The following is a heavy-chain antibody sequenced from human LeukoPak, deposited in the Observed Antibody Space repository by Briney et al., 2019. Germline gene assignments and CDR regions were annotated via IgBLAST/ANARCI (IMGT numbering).Heavy chain of an antibody. CDR3: ARDNILTGHTFDY. D-gene: IGHD3-9*01. Sequence: PGGSLRLSCAASGFTVSSNYMSWVRQAPGKGLEWVSVIYSGGSTYYADSVKGRFTISRDNSKNTLYLQMNSLRAEDTAVYYCARDNILTGHTFDYWGQGTLVTVSS. J-gene: IGHJ4*02. V-gene: IGHV3-53*01. CDR2: IYSGGST. CDR1: GFTVSSNY.